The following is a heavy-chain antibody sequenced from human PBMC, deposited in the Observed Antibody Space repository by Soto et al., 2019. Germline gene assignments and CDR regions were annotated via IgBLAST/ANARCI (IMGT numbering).Heavy chain of an antibody. CDR1: GGTFSSYA. D-gene: IGHD6-6*01. CDR3: AREEESRSSSNWWYYYGMDV. CDR2: IIPIFGTA. Sequence: SVKVSCKASGGTFSSYAISWVRQAPGQGLEWMGGIIPIFGTANYAQKFQGRVTITADESTSTAYMELSSLRSEDTAVYYCAREEESRSSSNWWYYYGMDVWGQGTTVTVSS. V-gene: IGHV1-69*13. J-gene: IGHJ6*02.